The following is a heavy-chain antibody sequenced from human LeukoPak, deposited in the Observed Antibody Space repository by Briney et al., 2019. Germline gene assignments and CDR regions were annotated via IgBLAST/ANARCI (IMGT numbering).Heavy chain of an antibody. CDR1: GFTFSSYS. V-gene: IGHV3-48*01. CDR2: ISSSSSTI. Sequence: GGSLRLSCAASGFTFSSYSMNWVRQAPGKGLEWVSYISSSSSTIYYADSVKGRFTISRDNAKNSLYLQMNSLRAEDTAVYYCARSYQLLNLCFDYWGQGTLVTVSS. D-gene: IGHD2-2*01. J-gene: IGHJ4*02. CDR3: ARSYQLLNLCFDY.